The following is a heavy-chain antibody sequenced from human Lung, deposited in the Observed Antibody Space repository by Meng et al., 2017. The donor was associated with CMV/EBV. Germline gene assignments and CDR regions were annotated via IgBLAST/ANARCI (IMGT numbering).Heavy chain of an antibody. CDR3: ARVRYFDWLGDAFDI. CDR2: IKQDGSEK. J-gene: IGHJ3*02. D-gene: IGHD3-9*01. V-gene: IGHV3-7*01. CDR1: GFTFSSYW. Sequence: GESLKISCAASGFTFSSYWRGWVRQAAGKGLEWVANIKQDGSEKYYVDSVKGRFTISRDNAKNTLYLQMTSLRAEDTAVYYCARVRYFDWLGDAFDIWGQGTMVTVSS.